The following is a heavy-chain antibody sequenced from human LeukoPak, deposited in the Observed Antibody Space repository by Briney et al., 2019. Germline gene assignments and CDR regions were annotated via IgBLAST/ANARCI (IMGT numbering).Heavy chain of an antibody. CDR3: ARPQRPRTRITMVRGAAPDAFDI. Sequence: ASVKVSCKASGYTFTSYYMHWVRQAPGQGLEWMGIINPSGGSTSYAQKFQGRVTMTRDISTSTVYMELSSLRSEDTAVYYCARPQRPRTRITMVRGAAPDAFDIWGQGTMVTVSS. D-gene: IGHD3-10*01. CDR1: GYTFTSYY. CDR2: INPSGGST. J-gene: IGHJ3*02. V-gene: IGHV1-46*01.